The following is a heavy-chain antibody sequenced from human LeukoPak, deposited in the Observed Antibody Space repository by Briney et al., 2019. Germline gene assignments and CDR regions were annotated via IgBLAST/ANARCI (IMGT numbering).Heavy chain of an antibody. V-gene: IGHV3-7*01. Sequence: GGSLRLSCAASRFTFSSYWVSWVREAPGKGREGVANIKQDGSEKYYVDSVKGRFTISRDNAKNSLYLQMNSLRAEDTAVYYCAKGGYDSSGYKDYWGQGTLVTVSS. CDR2: IKQDGSEK. J-gene: IGHJ4*02. CDR3: AKGGYDSSGYKDY. CDR1: RFTFSSYW. D-gene: IGHD3-22*01.